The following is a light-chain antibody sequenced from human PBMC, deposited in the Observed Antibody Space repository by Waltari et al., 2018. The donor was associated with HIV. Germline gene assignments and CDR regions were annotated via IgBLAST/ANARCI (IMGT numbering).Light chain of an antibody. Sequence: QSALTQPASVSGSPGQSITISCTATRNDVGDYNFVSWYQHTQGTAPKLLSYEGSNRPSGVSNRVSGSKSGNTASLTISGLQADDEADYYCSSYTISHTLVFGTGTKVTVL. J-gene: IGLJ1*01. CDR1: RNDVGDYNF. CDR3: SSYTISHTLV. CDR2: EGS. V-gene: IGLV2-14*01.